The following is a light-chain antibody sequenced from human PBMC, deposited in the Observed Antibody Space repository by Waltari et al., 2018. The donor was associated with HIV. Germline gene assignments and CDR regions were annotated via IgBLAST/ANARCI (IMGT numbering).Light chain of an antibody. CDR2: EVT. V-gene: IGLV2-23*02. CDR1: SSDVGSYNL. CDR3: CSYAGSSTLV. Sequence: QSALTQPASVSGSPGQSITISCTGTSSDVGSYNLVSWYQQHPGKAPKLMIYEVTNRPSGVVNRFSGPTCVSTASLTIPVLQSEAGADYFCCSYAGSSTLVFGGGTKLTVL. J-gene: IGLJ2*01.